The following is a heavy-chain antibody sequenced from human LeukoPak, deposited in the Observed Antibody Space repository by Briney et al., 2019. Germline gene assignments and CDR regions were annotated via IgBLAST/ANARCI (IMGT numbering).Heavy chain of an antibody. CDR2: ISAYNGRT. J-gene: IGHJ5*01. D-gene: IGHD3-3*01. CDR3: GRWSPNPNDS. V-gene: IGHV1-18*01. Sequence: GASVKVSCKASGYTFINHGISWVRQAPGQGLEWMGWISAYNGRTEYAPNLQVRVTMTTDTSTTTAYMELRSLTSDDTAVYYCGRWSPNPNDSWGQGTLVTVSS. CDR1: GYTFINHG.